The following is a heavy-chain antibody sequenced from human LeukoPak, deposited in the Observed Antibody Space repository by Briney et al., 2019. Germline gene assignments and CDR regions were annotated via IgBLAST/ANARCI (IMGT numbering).Heavy chain of an antibody. CDR3: ARDPHIQPYGMDV. D-gene: IGHD5-18*01. J-gene: IGHJ6*02. V-gene: IGHV1-46*01. CDR2: INPSGGST. Sequence: ASVKVSSKASGYTFTSYYMQWVRQAPGQGLEWMGIINPSGGSTSYAQKFQGRVTMTRDTSTSTVYMELSSLRSEDTAVYYCARDPHIQPYGMDVWGQGTTVTVSS. CDR1: GYTFTSYY.